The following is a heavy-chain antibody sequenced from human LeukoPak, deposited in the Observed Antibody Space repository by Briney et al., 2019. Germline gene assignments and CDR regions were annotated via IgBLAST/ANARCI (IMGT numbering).Heavy chain of an antibody. Sequence: GGSLRLSCAASGFTFDDYGMSWVRQAPGKGLEWVSSVYWNGGSTGYADSVKGRFTISRDNAKNSLYLQMSSLRVEDTALYYCARGGSMIVFDYWGQGALVTVSS. V-gene: IGHV3-20*04. J-gene: IGHJ4*02. CDR3: ARGGSMIVFDY. CDR1: GFTFDDYG. D-gene: IGHD3-22*01. CDR2: VYWNGGST.